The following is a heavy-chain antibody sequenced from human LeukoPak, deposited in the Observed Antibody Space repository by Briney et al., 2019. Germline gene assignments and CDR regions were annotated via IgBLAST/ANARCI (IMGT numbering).Heavy chain of an antibody. CDR1: GGSISSYH. Sequence: SETLSLTCTVSGGSISSYHWNWIRQPPGKGLEWIGYIYYSGSTNYNPSLKSRLTISVDTSKNQFSLKLSSVTAADTAVYYCARCAYYDYVWGSFGYYYYMDVWGKGTTVTISS. CDR3: ARCAYYDYVWGSFGYYYYMDV. D-gene: IGHD3-16*01. CDR2: IYYSGST. J-gene: IGHJ6*03. V-gene: IGHV4-59*01.